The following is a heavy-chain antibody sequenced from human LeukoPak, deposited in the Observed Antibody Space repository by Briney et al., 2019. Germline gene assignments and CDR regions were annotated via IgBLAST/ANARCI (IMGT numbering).Heavy chain of an antibody. CDR3: AFSSSWADAFDI. V-gene: IGHV4-39*01. Sequence: SETLSLTCTVSGGSISSSSTYYWGWIRQPPGKGLEWIGNIYYSGSTYYNPSLKSRVTISVDTSKNQFSLDLSSMTAADTAVYYCAFSSSWADAFDIWGQGTMVTVSS. J-gene: IGHJ3*02. CDR1: GGSISSSSTYY. CDR2: IYYSGST. D-gene: IGHD6-13*01.